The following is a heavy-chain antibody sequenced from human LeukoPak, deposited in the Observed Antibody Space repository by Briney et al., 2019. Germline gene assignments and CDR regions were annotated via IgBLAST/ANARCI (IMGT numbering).Heavy chain of an antibody. J-gene: IGHJ4*02. V-gene: IGHV3-23*01. Sequence: GGSLRLSCAASGFTFSSYAMSWVRQAPGKGLEWVSTFSVSSGNTYYADSVKGRFTTSRDNSKNTLNLQTNSLRAEDTALYYCAKDQNYESSGYYGGFDCWGQGTLVTVSS. CDR1: GFTFSSYA. D-gene: IGHD3-22*01. CDR2: FSVSSGNT. CDR3: AKDQNYESSGYYGGFDC.